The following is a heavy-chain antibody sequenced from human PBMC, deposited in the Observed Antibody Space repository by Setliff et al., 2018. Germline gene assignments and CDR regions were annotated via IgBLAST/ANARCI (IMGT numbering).Heavy chain of an antibody. V-gene: IGHV4-61*09. CDR2: IYITGNP. J-gene: IGHJ4*02. CDR1: GASIRQTSYF. D-gene: IGHD4-17*01. Sequence: TLSLTCAVSGASIRQTSYFWTWVRQPAGKGLEWIGHIYITGNPNVNPSLKSRVAMSLDNSGNQFSLNLQSVTAADTAVYYCARDWRDYGAMGYWGQGTLVTVSS. CDR3: ARDWRDYGAMGY.